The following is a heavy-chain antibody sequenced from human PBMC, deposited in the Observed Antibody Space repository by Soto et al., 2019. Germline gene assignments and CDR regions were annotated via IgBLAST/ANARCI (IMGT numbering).Heavy chain of an antibody. J-gene: IGHJ4*02. D-gene: IGHD1-1*01. CDR3: AKDREAWNHGCFDY. V-gene: IGHV3-23*01. CDR2: ISGSGDST. CDR1: GFIFSSYA. Sequence: EVQLLESGGGLVQPGESLRFSCAASGFIFSSYAMSWVRQAPGKGLEWVSAISGSGDSTYYTDSVKGRFTISRDNSKNTLYLQMNSLRAEDTAIHYCAKDREAWNHGCFDYWGQGTLVTVSS.